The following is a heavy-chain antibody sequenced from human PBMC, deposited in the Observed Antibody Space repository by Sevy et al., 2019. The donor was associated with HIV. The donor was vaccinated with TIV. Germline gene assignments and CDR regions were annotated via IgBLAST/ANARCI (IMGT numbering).Heavy chain of an antibody. CDR2: IKSKTDGGTT. CDR1: GFTFSNAW. CDR3: TKVEALVPYNGYSYGYVGLIDY. Sequence: GGSLRLSCAASGFTFSNAWMSWVRQAPGKGLEWVGRIKSKTDGGTTDYAAPVKGRFTISRDDSKNTLYLQMNSLKTEDTAVYYCTKVEALVPYNGYSYGYVGLIDYWGQGTLVTVSS. V-gene: IGHV3-15*01. J-gene: IGHJ4*02. D-gene: IGHD5-18*01.